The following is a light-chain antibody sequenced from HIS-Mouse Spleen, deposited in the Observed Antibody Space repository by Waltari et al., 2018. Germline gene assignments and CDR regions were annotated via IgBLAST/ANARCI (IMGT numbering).Light chain of an antibody. CDR1: SPNIGAGYD. V-gene: IGLV1-40*01. CDR2: GNS. J-gene: IGLJ2*01. CDR3: QSYDSSLSGSV. Sequence: QSVLTQPPSVSGAPGQRVTIPCTASSPNIGAGYDVHSYQQLPGTAPKPLIYGNSNRPSGVPDRFSGSKSGTSASLAITGLQAEDEADYYCQSYDSSLSGSVFGGGTKLTVL.